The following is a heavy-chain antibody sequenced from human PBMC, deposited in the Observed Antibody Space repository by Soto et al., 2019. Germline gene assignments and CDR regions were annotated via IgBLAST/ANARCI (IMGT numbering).Heavy chain of an antibody. V-gene: IGHV4-59*01. CDR3: ASNVDTANWWWFDP. CDR2: IYYSGST. J-gene: IGHJ5*02. Sequence: PSETLSLSCTVSGGSISSYYWSWIRQPPGKGLEWIGYIYYSGSTNYNPSLKSRVTISVDTSKNQFSLKLSSVTAADTAVYYCASNVDTANWWWFDPWGQGTLVTVSS. D-gene: IGHD5-18*01. CDR1: GGSISSYY.